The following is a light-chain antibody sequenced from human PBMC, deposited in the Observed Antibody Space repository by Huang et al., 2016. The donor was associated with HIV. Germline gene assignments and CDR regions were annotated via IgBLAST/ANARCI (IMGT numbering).Light chain of an antibody. J-gene: IGKJ2*01. Sequence: DIVMTQSPDSLAVSLGERATINCKSSQSVLYSSNNKNYLSWYQQTPGQSPKLLISWPSTRESGVPDRFSGSGSGTDFTLTISSLQAEDVAVYYCHQYYNTRYTFGQGTKLEIK. CDR2: WPS. CDR3: HQYYNTRYT. CDR1: QSVLYSSNNKNY. V-gene: IGKV4-1*01.